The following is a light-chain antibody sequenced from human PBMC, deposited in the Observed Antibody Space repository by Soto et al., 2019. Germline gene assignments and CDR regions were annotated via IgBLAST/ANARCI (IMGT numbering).Light chain of an antibody. CDR1: QGISTY. Sequence: DNQMTQSPSSLSASVGGRVTITCRASQGISTYLNWYHQKPGKAPKLLIYAASSLQSGVPSRFSGSGSETDFTLTISSLQPEDFATYSCQQSYSTTWTFGQGTKVDIK. V-gene: IGKV1-39*01. CDR3: QQSYSTTWT. J-gene: IGKJ1*01. CDR2: AAS.